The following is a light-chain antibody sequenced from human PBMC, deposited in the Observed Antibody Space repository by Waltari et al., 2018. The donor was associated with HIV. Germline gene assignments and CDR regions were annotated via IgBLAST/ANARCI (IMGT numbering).Light chain of an antibody. CDR3: MQALLTPLCT. CDR2: LGS. CDR1: PSLLHSKGYYY. V-gene: IGKV2-28*01. Sequence: DIVMTQSPPSLLGTPGETASFPCRDSPSLLHSKGYYYLDWYMQKPGQSPQLLIYLGSTRASRVPDRFRGRGAGTEFTQKISRVEAEDFGVYYCMQALLTPLCTFGPGTKVAIK. J-gene: IGKJ3*01.